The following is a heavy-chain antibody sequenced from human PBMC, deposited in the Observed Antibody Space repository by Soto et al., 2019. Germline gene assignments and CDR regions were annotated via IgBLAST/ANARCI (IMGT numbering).Heavy chain of an antibody. CDR1: GFTLSNAW. V-gene: IGHV3-73*01. Sequence: GGSLRLSCAASGFTLSNAWVSWVRQASGKGLEWVGRVRNKANTYATAYAASVKGRFTISRDDSKNTASLQLNSLKTEDTAVYYCTRHPYYDILTGFYNADMYFDYWGQGALVTVPQ. J-gene: IGHJ4*02. CDR2: VRNKANTYAT. CDR3: TRHPYYDILTGFYNADMYFDY. D-gene: IGHD3-9*01.